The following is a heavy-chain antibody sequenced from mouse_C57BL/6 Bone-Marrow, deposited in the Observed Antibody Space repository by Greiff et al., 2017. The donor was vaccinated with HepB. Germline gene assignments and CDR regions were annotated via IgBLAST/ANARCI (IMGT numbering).Heavy chain of an antibody. V-gene: IGHV1-9*01. D-gene: IGHD2-4*01. Sequence: VQGVESGAELMKPGASVKLSCKATGYTFTGYWIEWVKQRPGHGLEWIGEILPGSGSTNYNEKFKGKATLTADTSTNTAYMQLSSLTTEDSAIDYCARPYDYDEGNLAYWGQGTLVTVSA. CDR2: ILPGSGST. CDR1: GYTFTGYW. CDR3: ARPYDYDEGNLAY. J-gene: IGHJ3*01.